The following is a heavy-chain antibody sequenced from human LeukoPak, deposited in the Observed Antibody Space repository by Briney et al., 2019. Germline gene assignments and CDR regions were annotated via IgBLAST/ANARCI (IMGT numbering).Heavy chain of an antibody. D-gene: IGHD3-16*01. V-gene: IGHV4-39*07. CDR3: ARSNRGGFDY. CDR1: GGSISSSSYY. Sequence: SETLSLTCTVSGGSISSSSYYWGWIRQPPGKGLEWIGSIYYSGSTYYNPSLKSRVTISVDTSKNQFSLKLSSVTAADTAVYYCARSNRGGFDYWGQGTLVTVSS. J-gene: IGHJ4*02. CDR2: IYYSGST.